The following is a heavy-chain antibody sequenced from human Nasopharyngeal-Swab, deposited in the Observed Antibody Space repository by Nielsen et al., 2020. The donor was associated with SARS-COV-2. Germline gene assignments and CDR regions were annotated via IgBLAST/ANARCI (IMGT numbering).Heavy chain of an antibody. CDR1: GFTLSSFW. CDR3: ARLSGSSWDFDL. Sequence: GESLKISCAASGFTLSSFWMTWVRQAPGKGLEWVANIKQDGSEKYYVDSVKGRFTISRDNAKNSLYLQMNSLSAEDTAVYYCARLSGSSWDFDLWGRGTLVTVSS. CDR2: IKQDGSEK. J-gene: IGHJ2*01. D-gene: IGHD6-13*01. V-gene: IGHV3-7*01.